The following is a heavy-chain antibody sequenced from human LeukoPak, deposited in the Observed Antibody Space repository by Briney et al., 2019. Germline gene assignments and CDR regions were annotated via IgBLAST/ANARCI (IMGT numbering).Heavy chain of an antibody. CDR1: GYTFTSYG. D-gene: IGHD2-8*01. J-gene: IGHJ6*04. V-gene: IGHV1-2*06. CDR3: ARDVRVSGDV. CDR2: IDPNSGGA. Sequence: GASVKVSCKASGYTFTSYGISWVRQAPGQGLEWMGRIDPNSGGAVYAQIFQGRVTMTRDTSISTAYMELSSLRSDDTAVYYCARDVRVSGDVWGKGTTVTVSS.